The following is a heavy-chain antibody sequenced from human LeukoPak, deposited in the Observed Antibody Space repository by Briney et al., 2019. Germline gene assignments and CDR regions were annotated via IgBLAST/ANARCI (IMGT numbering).Heavy chain of an antibody. J-gene: IGHJ4*02. CDR2: IRYDASNK. D-gene: IGHD3-22*01. V-gene: IGHV3-30*02. Sequence: GGSLRLSCAASGLTFRNYGMHWVRQAPGKGLEWVAFIRYDASNKYYADSVKGRFTISRDNSKNTLYLQMNSLRAEDTAAYYCAKVPNYYESSGSVYWGQGTLVTVSP. CDR1: GLTFRNYG. CDR3: AKVPNYYESSGSVY.